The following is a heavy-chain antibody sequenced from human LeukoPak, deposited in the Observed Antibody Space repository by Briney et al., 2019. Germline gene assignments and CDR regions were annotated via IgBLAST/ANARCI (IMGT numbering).Heavy chain of an antibody. J-gene: IGHJ4*02. CDR1: GHTFTGYY. D-gene: IGHD6-19*01. CDR3: ARAPIEVAGTPDYYFDY. V-gene: IGHV1-2*04. Sequence: ASVKVSCKASGHTFTGYYMHWVRQAPVQGLEWMGWINPNSGGTNYAQKFQGWVTMTRDTSISTAYMELSRLRSDDTAVYYCARAPIEVAGTPDYYFDYWGQGTLVTVSS. CDR2: INPNSGGT.